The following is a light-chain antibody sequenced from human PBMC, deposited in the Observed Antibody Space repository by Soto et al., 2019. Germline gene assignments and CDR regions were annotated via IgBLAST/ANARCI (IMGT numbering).Light chain of an antibody. CDR3: QQYYYWPPFT. V-gene: IGKV3-15*01. CDR2: RAS. J-gene: IGKJ2*01. CDR1: QTIGSN. Sequence: VMTQSPATLSVSPGERATLSCRASQTIGSNLAWYQQKPGRSPRLLIARASIRATGVPARFTVSGSGTEIDLTVSSLQSEDCAVYYCQQYYYWPPFTFGQGTKVEIK.